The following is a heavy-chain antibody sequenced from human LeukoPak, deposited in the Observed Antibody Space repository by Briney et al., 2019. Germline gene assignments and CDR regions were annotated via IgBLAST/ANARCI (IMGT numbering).Heavy chain of an antibody. CDR3: ARDGVGALNY. Sequence: GGSLRLSCAASGFTFSSYAMHWARQAPGKGLEWVAVISYDGSNKYYADSVKGRFTISRDNSKNTLYLQMNSLRAEDTAVYYCARDGVGALNYWGQGTLVTVSS. CDR2: ISYDGSNK. J-gene: IGHJ4*02. D-gene: IGHD1-26*01. CDR1: GFTFSSYA. V-gene: IGHV3-30-3*01.